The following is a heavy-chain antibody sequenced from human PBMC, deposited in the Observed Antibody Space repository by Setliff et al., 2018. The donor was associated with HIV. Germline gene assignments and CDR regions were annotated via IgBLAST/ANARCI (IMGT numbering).Heavy chain of an antibody. CDR2: INTGNGST. CDR3: ARPDSRWYARGRDPLYGMDV. J-gene: IGHJ6*02. Sequence: GASVKVSCKASGYIFTNYAMQWVRQAPGQGLEWMGWINTGNGSTKYSQKFQGRVTISRDTFASTAYMYLSSLRSEDTAVYYCARPDSRWYARGRDPLYGMDVWGQGTTVTVSS. CDR1: GYIFTNYA. D-gene: IGHD6-13*01. V-gene: IGHV1-3*04.